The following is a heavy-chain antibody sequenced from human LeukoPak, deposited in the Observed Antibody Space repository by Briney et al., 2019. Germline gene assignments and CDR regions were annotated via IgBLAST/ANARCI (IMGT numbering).Heavy chain of an antibody. CDR1: GYTFTSYD. CDR3: AREAKPYRQQRVNWFDP. J-gene: IGHJ5*02. V-gene: IGHV1-8*01. D-gene: IGHD6-25*01. Sequence: ASVKVSCKASGYTFTSYDINWVRQATGQGLEWMGWMNPNRGNTGYAQKFQGRVTMTRNTSISTAYMELSSLRSEDTAVYYCAREAKPYRQQRVNWFDPWGQGTLVTVSS. CDR2: MNPNRGNT.